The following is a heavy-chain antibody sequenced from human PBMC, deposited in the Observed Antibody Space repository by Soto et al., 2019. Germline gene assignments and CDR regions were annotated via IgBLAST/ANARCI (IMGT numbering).Heavy chain of an antibody. CDR1: GGSVRSSNW. CDR2: IYQSGRT. Sequence: PSETLSLTCAVPGGSVRSSNWWSWVRQPPGKGLEWIGEIYQSGRTNYNPSLKSRVTLSVDTSKNQFSLKLTSVTAADTAVYYCARDKITGLFDYWGQGTLVTVS. D-gene: IGHD2-8*02. J-gene: IGHJ4*02. V-gene: IGHV4-4*02. CDR3: ARDKITGLFDY.